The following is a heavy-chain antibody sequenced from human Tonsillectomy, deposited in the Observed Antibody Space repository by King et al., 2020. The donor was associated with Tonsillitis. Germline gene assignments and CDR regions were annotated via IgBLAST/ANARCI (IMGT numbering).Heavy chain of an antibody. V-gene: IGHV4-39*01. Sequence: QLQESGPGLVKPSETLSLTCTVSGGSISSSSYYWGWIRQPPGKGLEGMGSIHYSGSTYYNPSLKSRVTISVDTSKNQISLKLSSVTAADTAVYYCARHEGIFGVEFDYWGQGTLVTVSS. CDR3: ARHEGIFGVEFDY. CDR1: GGSISSSSYY. D-gene: IGHD3-3*01. J-gene: IGHJ4*02. CDR2: IHYSGST.